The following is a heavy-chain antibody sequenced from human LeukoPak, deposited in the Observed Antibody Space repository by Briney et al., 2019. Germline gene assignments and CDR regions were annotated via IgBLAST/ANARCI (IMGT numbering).Heavy chain of an antibody. CDR2: IYPGDSDT. J-gene: IGHJ5*02. CDR3: ARFRRITGSPNWFDP. V-gene: IGHV5-51*01. D-gene: IGHD3-10*01. CDR1: GYRFSNYW. Sequence: GESLKISCKGSGYRFSNYWIGWVRHMPGKGLEWMGMIYPGDSDTRYSPSFQGQVTISADKSISTAYLQWSSLKASDTAMYYCARFRRITGSPNWFDPWGQGTLVTVSS.